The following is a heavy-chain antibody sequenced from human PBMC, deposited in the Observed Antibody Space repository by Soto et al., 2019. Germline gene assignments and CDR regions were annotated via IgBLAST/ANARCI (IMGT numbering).Heavy chain of an antibody. CDR1: GYTFSSYE. Sequence: VPLVQSGAEVKKPGASVKVSCKASGYTFSSYEMNWVRQAPGKGLEWVSYISGSGSTIYYADSVKGRFTISRDNAKNSLYLQMNSLRAEDTAVYYCARERYGDYADAFDIWGQGTMVTVSS. V-gene: IGHV3-48*03. CDR3: ARERYGDYADAFDI. D-gene: IGHD4-17*01. CDR2: ISGSGSTI. J-gene: IGHJ3*02.